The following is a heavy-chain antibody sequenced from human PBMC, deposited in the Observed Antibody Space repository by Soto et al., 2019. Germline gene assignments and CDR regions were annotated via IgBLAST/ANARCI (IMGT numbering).Heavy chain of an antibody. J-gene: IGHJ4*02. CDR2: LSVGGDNT. CDR3: AKGKSTWFFDF. D-gene: IGHD2-2*01. Sequence: PASSLGLSCSASGFSFRSYGMSWVLQAPGKGLEWVSGLSVGGDNTNHVESVKGRFTISRDNSKNTLYLQMNSLRAEDTAVQYCAKGKSTWFFDFWGQGTVVSVSS. CDR1: GFSFRSYG. V-gene: IGHV3-23*01.